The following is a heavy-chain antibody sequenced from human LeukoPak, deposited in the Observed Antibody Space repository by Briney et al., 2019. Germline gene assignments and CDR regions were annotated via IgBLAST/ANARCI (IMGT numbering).Heavy chain of an antibody. D-gene: IGHD5-18*01. J-gene: IGHJ4*02. V-gene: IGHV4-39*01. CDR3: ARVSAIQLWSPTTTLDC. CDR1: GGSISSGIYF. Sequence: SETPSLTCTVSGGSISSGIYFWGWIRQPPGEGLDWIGSIPYTGSPYYNPSLKSRVTISVDTPKNQFSLKLSSVTPADTAVYYWARVSAIQLWSPTTTLDCWGQGTLVTVSS. CDR2: IPYTGSP.